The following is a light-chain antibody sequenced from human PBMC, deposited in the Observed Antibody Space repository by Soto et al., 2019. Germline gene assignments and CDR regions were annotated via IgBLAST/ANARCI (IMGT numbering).Light chain of an antibody. CDR1: SSDVGAYGY. CDR2: EVS. Sequence: SALTQPASVSGSPGQSITISCTGTSSDVGAYGYVSWYQQHPDKAPKLMIYEVSYRPPGVSNRFSGSKSVNTATLTISGLQAEDEADYYCSSYTSSSTRVFGTGTKVTVL. CDR3: SSYTSSSTRV. J-gene: IGLJ1*01. V-gene: IGLV2-14*03.